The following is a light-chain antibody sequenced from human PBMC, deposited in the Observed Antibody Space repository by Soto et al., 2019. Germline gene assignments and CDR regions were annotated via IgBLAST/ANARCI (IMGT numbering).Light chain of an antibody. CDR2: GTS. J-gene: IGKJ1*01. Sequence: EIVLTQSPDTLSLSPGERVTLSCRASQRVSDNYLAWYQQKPGQAPGLLIYGTSSRATGIPDRFSGSGSGTDFTLTISRLEPEDFAVYYCQEYGRSRTFGQGTKVEIK. V-gene: IGKV3-20*01. CDR3: QEYGRSRT. CDR1: QRVSDNY.